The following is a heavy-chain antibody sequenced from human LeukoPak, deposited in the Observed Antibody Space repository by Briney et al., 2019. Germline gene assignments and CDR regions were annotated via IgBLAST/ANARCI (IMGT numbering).Heavy chain of an antibody. CDR3: ARVTMDYDSSGYYYYYYYGMDV. D-gene: IGHD3-22*01. J-gene: IGHJ6*02. CDR2: ISSSSSYI. CDR1: GFTLGSNS. V-gene: IGHV3-21*01. Sequence: GGSLGLSGAESGFTLGSNSLNWAHQDTGKGLEWVSSISSSSSYIYYADSVKGRFTISRDNAKNSLYLQMNTLRAEDTAVYYCARVTMDYDSSGYYYYYYYGMDVWGQGTTVTVSS.